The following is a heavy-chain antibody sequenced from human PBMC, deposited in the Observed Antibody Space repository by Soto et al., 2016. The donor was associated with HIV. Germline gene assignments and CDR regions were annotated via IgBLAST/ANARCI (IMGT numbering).Heavy chain of an antibody. CDR1: GYTFTGYY. CDR2: INPNNGGT. V-gene: IGHV1-2*02. D-gene: IGHD6-13*01. CDR3: ARGGDSSSWYPYYFDS. Sequence: QVQLVQSEAEVKKPGASVKVSCKASGYTFTGYYIHWVRQAPGQGLEWMGWINPNNGGTNYAQRFQGRVTMTGDTSISTAYMELNRLRSDDTAVYYCARGGDSSSWYPYYFDSWGQGTLVTVSS. J-gene: IGHJ4*02.